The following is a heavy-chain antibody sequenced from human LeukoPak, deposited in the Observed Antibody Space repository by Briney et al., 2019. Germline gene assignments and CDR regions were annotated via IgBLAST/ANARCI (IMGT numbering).Heavy chain of an antibody. V-gene: IGHV3-30*03. J-gene: IGHJ4*02. CDR1: GFSFKNYD. CDR3: ARGPLGFWSGYSVGY. CDR2: ISYDGSKK. Sequence: GGSLRLSCAASGFSFKNYDMHWVRQAPGRGLEWVAVISYDGSKKYYADSVKGRFTISRDNSKNTLFLQLDSLRAEDAAAYYCARGPLGFWSGYSVGYWGQGTLVTVSS. D-gene: IGHD3-3*01.